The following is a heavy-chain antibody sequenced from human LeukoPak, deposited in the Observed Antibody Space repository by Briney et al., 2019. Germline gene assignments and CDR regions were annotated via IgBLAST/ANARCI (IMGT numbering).Heavy chain of an antibody. J-gene: IGHJ6*03. V-gene: IGHV4-61*02. Sequence: SETLSLTCTVSGGSISSGSYYSSWIRQPAGKGLEWLGRIYTNGSTNYNPSLKSRVAISVDTSKNQFSLKLSSVTAADTAVYYCAREQIYYGSGSYHYYYMDVWGKGTTVTISS. CDR3: AREQIYYGSGSYHYYYMDV. CDR2: IYTNGST. CDR1: GGSISSGSYY. D-gene: IGHD3-10*01.